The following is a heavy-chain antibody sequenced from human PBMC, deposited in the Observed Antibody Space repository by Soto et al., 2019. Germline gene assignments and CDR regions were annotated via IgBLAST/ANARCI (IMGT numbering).Heavy chain of an antibody. J-gene: IGHJ4*02. CDR2: ISSSSSYI. Sequence: EVQLVESGGGLVKPGGSLRLSCAASGFTFSSYSMNWVRQAPGKGLEWVSSISSSSSYIYYADSVKGRFTISRDNAQNSLYLQMNSLRAEDTAVYYCARTSSSSSHYFDYLGQGTLVTVSS. CDR1: GFTFSSYS. CDR3: ARTSSSSSHYFDY. D-gene: IGHD6-6*01. V-gene: IGHV3-21*01.